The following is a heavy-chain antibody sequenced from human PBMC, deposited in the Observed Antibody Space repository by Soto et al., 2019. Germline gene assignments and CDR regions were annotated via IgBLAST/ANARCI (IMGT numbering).Heavy chain of an antibody. CDR1: GFTFSSYA. CDR2: VSTSGVT. Sequence: PGGSLRLSCAASGFTFSSYAMSWVRQAPGKGLDWVSSVSTSGVTYYADSVKGRFTSSRDNSKNTLYLQLNSLRAEDTAVYYCAKNYQFDSWGQGTRVTVSS. V-gene: IGHV3-23*01. CDR3: AKNYQFDS. D-gene: IGHD2-2*01. J-gene: IGHJ4*02.